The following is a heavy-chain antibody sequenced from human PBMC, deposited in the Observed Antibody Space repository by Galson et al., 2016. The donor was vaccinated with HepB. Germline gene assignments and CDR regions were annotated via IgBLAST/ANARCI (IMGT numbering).Heavy chain of an antibody. J-gene: IGHJ4*02. Sequence: SETLSLTCTVSGGSISSSSYYWGWIRQPPGKGLEWIGSIYYSGSTYYNPSLKSRVTISVDTSKNQFSLKLTSVTAADTAVYYCANLWFGELGNQYYLDDWGQGTLVTVSS. CDR2: IYYSGST. CDR1: GGSISSSSYY. V-gene: IGHV4-39*01. D-gene: IGHD3-10*01. CDR3: ANLWFGELGNQYYLDD.